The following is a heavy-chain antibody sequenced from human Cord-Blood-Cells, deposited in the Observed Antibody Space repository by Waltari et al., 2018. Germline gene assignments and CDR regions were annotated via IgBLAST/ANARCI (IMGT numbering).Heavy chain of an antibody. Sequence: QVQLVESGGGVVQPGRSLRLSCAASGITFSSYAMHWVRQAPGKGLEWVAVISYDGSNKYYADSVKGRFTISRDNSKNTLYLQMNSLRAEDTAVYYCARILYWGQGTLVTVSS. J-gene: IGHJ4*02. D-gene: IGHD2-15*01. CDR3: ARILY. V-gene: IGHV3-30-3*01. CDR1: GITFSSYA. CDR2: ISYDGSNK.